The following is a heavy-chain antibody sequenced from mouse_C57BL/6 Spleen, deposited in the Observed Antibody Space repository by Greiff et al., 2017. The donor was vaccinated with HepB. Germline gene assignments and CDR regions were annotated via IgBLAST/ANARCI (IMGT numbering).Heavy chain of an antibody. CDR2: IYPRSGNT. CDR1: GYTFTSYG. Sequence: VQLQESGAELARPGASVKLSCKASGYTFTSYGISWVKQRTGQGLEWIGEIYPRSGNTYYNEKFKGKATLTADKSSSTAYMELRSLTSEDSAVYFCARSTTVVAKGNYFDYWGQGTTLTVSS. D-gene: IGHD1-1*01. CDR3: ARSTTVVAKGNYFDY. V-gene: IGHV1-81*01. J-gene: IGHJ2*01.